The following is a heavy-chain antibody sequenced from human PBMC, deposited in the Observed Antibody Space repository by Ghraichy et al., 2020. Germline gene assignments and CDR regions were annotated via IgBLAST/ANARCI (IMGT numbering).Heavy chain of an antibody. J-gene: IGHJ4*02. CDR3: ARDPGVYSSSQQWVATINGFDY. D-gene: IGHD5-12*01. CDR1: GYTFTGYY. Sequence: ASVKVSCKASGYTFTGYYMHWVRQAPGQGLEWMGWINPNSGGTNYAQKFQGWVTMTRDTSISTAYMELSRLRSDDTAVYYCARDPGVYSSSQQWVATINGFDYWGQGTLVTVSS. V-gene: IGHV1-2*04. CDR2: INPNSGGT.